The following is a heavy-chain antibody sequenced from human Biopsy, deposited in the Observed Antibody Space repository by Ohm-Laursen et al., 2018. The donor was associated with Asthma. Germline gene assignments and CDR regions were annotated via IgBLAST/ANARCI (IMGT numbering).Heavy chain of an antibody. CDR1: GFTFSSYG. D-gene: IGHD1-1*01. J-gene: IGHJ3*02. Sequence: SLRLSCAASGFTFSSYGMHWVRQAPGKGLEWVAVISYDGSNKYYADSVKGRFTISRDNSKNTLYLQMNSLRAEDTAVYYCAKESGSNYAFDIWSQGTMVTASS. V-gene: IGHV3-30*18. CDR2: ISYDGSNK. CDR3: AKESGSNYAFDI.